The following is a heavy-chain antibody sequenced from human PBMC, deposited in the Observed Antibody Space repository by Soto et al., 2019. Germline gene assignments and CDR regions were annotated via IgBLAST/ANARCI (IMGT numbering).Heavy chain of an antibody. Sequence: QVQLSQSGAEVKKPGASVKLSCRTSGYTFTHYYIHWVRQAPGQGLEWLAIINPASGSTNSAQDFLGRVTVTMDTSTTTVYMELSCLRAEDTAIFYCARDLAAGDHWGQGTQVTVSS. CDR2: INPASGST. V-gene: IGHV1-46*01. J-gene: IGHJ4*02. CDR1: GYTFTHYY. D-gene: IGHD6-25*01. CDR3: ARDLAAGDH.